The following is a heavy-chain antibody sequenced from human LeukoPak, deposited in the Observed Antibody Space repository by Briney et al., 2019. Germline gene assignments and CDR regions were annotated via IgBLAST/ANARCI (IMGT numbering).Heavy chain of an antibody. CDR3: ARLPGGGDYFIAAFDY. Sequence: SETLSLTCAVYGGSFSGYYWSWIRQPPGKGLEWIGGINHSGSTNYNPSLKSRVTISVDTSKNQFSLKLSSVTAADTAVYYCARLPGGGDYFIAAFDYWGQGTLVTVSS. D-gene: IGHD4-17*01. J-gene: IGHJ4*02. V-gene: IGHV4-34*01. CDR2: INHSGST. CDR1: GGSFSGYY.